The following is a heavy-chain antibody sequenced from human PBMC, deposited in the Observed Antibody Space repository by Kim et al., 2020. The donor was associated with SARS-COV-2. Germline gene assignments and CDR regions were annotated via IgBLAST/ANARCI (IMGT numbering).Heavy chain of an antibody. CDR3: ARDPRIAARPGWFDP. J-gene: IGHJ5*02. V-gene: IGHV1-69*13. CDR2: IIPIFGTA. CDR1: GGTFSSYA. Sequence: SVKVSCKASGGTFSSYAISWVRQAPGQGLEWMGGIIPIFGTANYAQKFQGRVTITADESTSTAYMELSSLRSEDTAVYYCARDPRIAARPGWFDPWGQGTLVTVSS. D-gene: IGHD6-6*01.